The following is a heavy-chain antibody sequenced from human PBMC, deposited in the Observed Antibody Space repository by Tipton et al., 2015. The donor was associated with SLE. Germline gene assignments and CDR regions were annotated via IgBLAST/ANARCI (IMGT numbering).Heavy chain of an antibody. D-gene: IGHD1-1*01. J-gene: IGHJ6*03. CDR1: GGSFSGYY. Sequence: TLSLTCAVYGGSFSGYYWNWIRQPPGKGLEWIGEINHSGSTNYNPSLKSRVTISVDTSKNQFSLKLSSVTAADTAVYYCARVPGLERSYFYYYSMDVLGKGTAVTVSS. V-gene: IGHV4-34*01. CDR2: INHSGST. CDR3: ARVPGLERSYFYYYSMDV.